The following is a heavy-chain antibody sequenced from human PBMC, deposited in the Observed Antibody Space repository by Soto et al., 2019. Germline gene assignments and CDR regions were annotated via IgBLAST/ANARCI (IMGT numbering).Heavy chain of an antibody. V-gene: IGHV4-59*01. CDR2: IYYNGNT. CDR3: TRGSSGWFPRPLDY. Sequence: QVQLRESGPGLVKPSEPLSLTCTVSGGSITSFYWSWVRQPPGKGLEWIGYIYYNGNTNYNPSLKSRVTISVDTSKNQFSLNLSSVTAAYTAVYYCTRGSSGWFPRPLDYWGQGTLVTVSS. J-gene: IGHJ4*02. D-gene: IGHD6-19*01. CDR1: GGSITSFY.